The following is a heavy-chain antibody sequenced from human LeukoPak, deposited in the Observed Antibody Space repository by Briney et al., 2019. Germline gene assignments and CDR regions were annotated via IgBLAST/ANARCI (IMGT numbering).Heavy chain of an antibody. J-gene: IGHJ4*02. Sequence: GGSLRLSCAASGFTFSSYSMNWVRQAPGKGLEWVANMKQDGSEKYYVDSVKGRFTISRDNAKNSLYLQMNSLRAEDTAVYYCARRRYSGSSQHFDYWGQGTLVTVSS. CDR3: ARRRYSGSSQHFDY. D-gene: IGHD1-26*01. CDR2: MKQDGSEK. V-gene: IGHV3-7*01. CDR1: GFTFSSYS.